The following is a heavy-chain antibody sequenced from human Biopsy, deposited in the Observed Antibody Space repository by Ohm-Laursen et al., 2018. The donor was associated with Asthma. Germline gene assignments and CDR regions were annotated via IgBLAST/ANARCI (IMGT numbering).Heavy chain of an antibody. CDR1: GGSINNFY. V-gene: IGHV4-59*01. CDR2: YSGNT. Sequence: SETLSLTCTVSGGSINNFYWSWIRQSPGKGLEWIGYYSGNTNYHPSLKNRVTISVDTSKNQFSLHLSSVTAADTATYYCARGDGAFLWVPFWGQGILVTVSS. J-gene: IGHJ4*02. CDR3: ARGDGAFLWVPF. D-gene: IGHD3-10*01.